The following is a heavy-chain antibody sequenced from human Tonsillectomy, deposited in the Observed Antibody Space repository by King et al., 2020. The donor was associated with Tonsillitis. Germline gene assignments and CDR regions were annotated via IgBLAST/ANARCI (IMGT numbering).Heavy chain of an antibody. Sequence: VQLVESGGGLVQPGGSLRLSCAASGFTFSSYAMSWVRQAPGKGLEWVSGISGSGWSTYYADSVKDRLTISRDNFNNTLYLQMNSLRAEDTAVYYCAKGAPGIAVAGSGAFDYWGQGTLVTVSS. CDR1: GFTFSSYA. CDR3: AKGAPGIAVAGSGAFDY. D-gene: IGHD6-19*01. V-gene: IGHV3-23*04. J-gene: IGHJ4*02. CDR2: ISGSGWST.